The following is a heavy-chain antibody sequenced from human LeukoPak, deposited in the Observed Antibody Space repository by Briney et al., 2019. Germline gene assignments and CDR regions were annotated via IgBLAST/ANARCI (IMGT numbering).Heavy chain of an antibody. CDR1: GDSISRSTYY. V-gene: IGHV4-39*02. CDR2: VYYGRSP. CDR3: ARSSGTGTFSY. D-gene: IGHD6-25*01. J-gene: IGHJ4*02. Sequence: SETLSLTCTVSGDSISRSTYYWAWIRQPPGKGLEWIGGVYYGRSPYFSPSLESRATISVDTSKNHFSLKMSSVTAADTAVYYCARSSGTGTFSYWGQGTLVTVSS.